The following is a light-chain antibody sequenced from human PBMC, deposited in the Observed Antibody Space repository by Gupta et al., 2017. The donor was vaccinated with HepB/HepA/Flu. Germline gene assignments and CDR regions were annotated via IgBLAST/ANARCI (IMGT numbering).Light chain of an antibody. CDR1: SSDVGGYDF. J-gene: IGLJ2*01. CDR3: SSYAGNYNLV. CDR2: VVI. V-gene: IGLV2-8*01. Sequence: QSALTQPPSASGSPGQSVTISCSGTSSDVGGYDFVSWYQQHPGKAPKLIIYVVIQRPSGVPDRFAGSKSGNTASLTVSGLQAEDEANYYCSSYAGNYNLVFGGGTKLTVL.